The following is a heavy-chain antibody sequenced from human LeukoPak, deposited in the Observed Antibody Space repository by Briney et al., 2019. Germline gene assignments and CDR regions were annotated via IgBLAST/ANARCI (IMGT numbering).Heavy chain of an antibody. CDR2: INPKNGGT. CDR1: GYTFTGYY. J-gene: IGHJ4*02. Sequence: ASVKVSCKASGYTFTGYYMSWVRQAPGQGLELMGWINPKNGGTNYAQQFQGRVTLTRDTSINTAYMELSGLKSDDTAVYYCARVIRPLTTETSSDYWGQGTLVTVSS. D-gene: IGHD1-14*01. CDR3: ARVIRPLTTETSSDY. V-gene: IGHV1-2*02.